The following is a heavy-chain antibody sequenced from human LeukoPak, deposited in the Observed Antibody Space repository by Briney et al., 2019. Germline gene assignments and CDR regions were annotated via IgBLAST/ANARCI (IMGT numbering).Heavy chain of an antibody. Sequence: GGSLRLSCAASGFIFSTYAMHWVRQAPGKGLEWVAIISYDGSNKYYADSVKGRFTISRDNSKNTLYLQMNSLRPEDTAVYYCAKGDPYGSGSYPVDYWGQGTLVTVSS. J-gene: IGHJ4*02. V-gene: IGHV3-30*18. CDR2: ISYDGSNK. CDR1: GFIFSTYA. D-gene: IGHD3-10*01. CDR3: AKGDPYGSGSYPVDY.